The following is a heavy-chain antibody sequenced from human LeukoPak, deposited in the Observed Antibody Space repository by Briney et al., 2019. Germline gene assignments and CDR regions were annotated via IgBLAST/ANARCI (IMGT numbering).Heavy chain of an antibody. CDR2: ISGSGGNT. CDR3: AKDKGWGYSTYDFYGMDV. D-gene: IGHD1-26*01. CDR1: GFTFSSYA. V-gene: IGHV3-23*01. Sequence: GGSLRLSCAASGFTFSSYAMSWVRQAPGRGLEWVSAISGSGGNTYYADSVEGRFTISRDNSKNTLYLQMNSLRAEDTAVCYCAKDKGWGYSTYDFYGMDVWGQGTTVTVSS. J-gene: IGHJ6*02.